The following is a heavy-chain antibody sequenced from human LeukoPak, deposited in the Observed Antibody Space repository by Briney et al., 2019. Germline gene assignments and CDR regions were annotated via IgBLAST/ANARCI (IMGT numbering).Heavy chain of an antibody. Sequence: GGSLRLSCAASGFTFSSYWMNWARQAPGKGLEWVAVISFDGNAVYYADSMKGRFTISRDYSENTLFLQMNSLRTEDTAIYYCARRVAAAGIDYWGQGTLVTVSS. CDR2: ISFDGNAV. CDR3: ARRVAAAGIDY. V-gene: IGHV3-30-3*01. D-gene: IGHD6-13*01. CDR1: GFTFSSYW. J-gene: IGHJ4*02.